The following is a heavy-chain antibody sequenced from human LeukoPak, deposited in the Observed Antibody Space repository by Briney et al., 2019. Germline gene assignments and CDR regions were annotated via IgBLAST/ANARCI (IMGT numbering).Heavy chain of an antibody. CDR1: GFTFSSYG. V-gene: IGHV3-30*18. CDR3: AKGGYYGSGNWFDP. CDR2: ISYDGSNK. J-gene: IGHJ5*02. Sequence: GGSLRLSCAASGFTFSSYGMHWVRQAPGKGLEWVAVISYDGSNKYYADSVKGRFTISRDNSKNTLYLQMNSLRAEDTTVYYCAKGGYYGSGNWFDPWGQGTLVTVSS. D-gene: IGHD3-10*01.